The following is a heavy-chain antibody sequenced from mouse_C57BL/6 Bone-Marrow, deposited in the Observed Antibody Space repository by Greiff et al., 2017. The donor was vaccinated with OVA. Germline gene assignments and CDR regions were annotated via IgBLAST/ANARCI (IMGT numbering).Heavy chain of an antibody. J-gene: IGHJ1*03. CDR2: IYPRDGST. CDR1: GFNIKDYY. D-gene: IGHD1-1*01. Sequence: LQESGAELVKPGASVKLSCTASGFNIKDYYMHWVKQRPEQGLEWIGYIYPRDGSTKYNEKFKGKATLTADKSSSTAYMQLNSLTSEDSAVYFCARREPYGSSSRGNFDVWGTGTTVTVSS. CDR3: ARREPYGSSSRGNFDV. V-gene: IGHV1-78*01.